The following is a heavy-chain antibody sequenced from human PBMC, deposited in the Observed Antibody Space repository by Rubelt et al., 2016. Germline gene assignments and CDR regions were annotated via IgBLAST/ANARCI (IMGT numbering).Heavy chain of an antibody. V-gene: IGHV4-39*01. CDR1: GGSISSSSYY. Sequence: QLQLQESGPGLVKPSETLSLTCTVSGGSISSSSYYWGWIRQPPGKGLEWIGSIFYSGGTYYNPSLKGRVTISVDTSKNQFALKLSSVTAADTAVYYCARHWVGTFDYWGQGTLVTVSS. CDR2: IFYSGGT. D-gene: IGHD1-1*01. CDR3: ARHWVGTFDY. J-gene: IGHJ4*02.